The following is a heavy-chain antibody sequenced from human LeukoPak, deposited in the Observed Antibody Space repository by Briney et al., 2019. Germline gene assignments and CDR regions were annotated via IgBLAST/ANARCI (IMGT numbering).Heavy chain of an antibody. Sequence: GASVKVSCKASGGTFSSYAISWVRQAPGQGLEWMGGIIPIFGTANYAQKFQGRVTITTDESTSTAYMELSSLRSEDTAVYYCARDPNPMTVFGVVITKFDPWGQGTLVTVSS. J-gene: IGHJ5*02. CDR3: ARDPNPMTVFGVVITKFDP. D-gene: IGHD3-3*01. CDR2: IIPIFGTA. V-gene: IGHV1-69*05. CDR1: GGTFSSYA.